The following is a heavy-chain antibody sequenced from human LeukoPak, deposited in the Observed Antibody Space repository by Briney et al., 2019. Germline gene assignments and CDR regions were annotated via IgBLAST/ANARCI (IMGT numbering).Heavy chain of an antibody. CDR1: GYTFTSYG. CDR3: ARDLRAELSHLSESDY. CDR2: ISAYNGNT. V-gene: IGHV1-18*01. D-gene: IGHD2/OR15-2a*01. J-gene: IGHJ4*02. Sequence: ASVKVSCKASGYTFTSYGISWVRQAPGLGLEWMGWISAYNGNTNYAQKLQGRVTMTTDTSTSTAYMELRSLRSDDTAVYYCARDLRAELSHLSESDYWGQGTLVTVSS.